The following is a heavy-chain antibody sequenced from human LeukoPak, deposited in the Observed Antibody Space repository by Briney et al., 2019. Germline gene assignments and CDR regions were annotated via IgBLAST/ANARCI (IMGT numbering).Heavy chain of an antibody. CDR3: ARTTGVDWYFDY. CDR2: IKQDESEK. D-gene: IGHD1-1*01. Sequence: GGSLRLSCAASGFTFSYYWMSWVRQAPGKGLEWVANIKQDESEKYYVDSVKGRFTISRDNARKSLYLQMNSLRAEDTVVYYCARTTGVDWYFDYWGQGILVTVSS. CDR1: GFTFSYYW. V-gene: IGHV3-7*01. J-gene: IGHJ4*02.